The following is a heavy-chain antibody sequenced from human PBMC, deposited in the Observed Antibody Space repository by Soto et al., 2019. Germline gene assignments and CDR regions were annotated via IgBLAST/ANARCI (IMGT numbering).Heavy chain of an antibody. CDR2: INHSGST. V-gene: IGHV4-34*01. CDR3: ARDKITGLFDY. D-gene: IGHD2-8*02. Sequence: SETLSLTCAVYGGSFSGYYWTGIRPPPGPGLEWIGEINHSGSTNYNPSLKSRVTISVDTSKNQFSLKLTSVTAADTAVYYCARDKITGLFDYWGQGTLVTVS. J-gene: IGHJ4*02. CDR1: GGSFSGYY.